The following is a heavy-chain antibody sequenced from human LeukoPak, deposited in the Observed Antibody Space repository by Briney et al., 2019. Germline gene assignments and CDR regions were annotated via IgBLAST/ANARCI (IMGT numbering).Heavy chain of an antibody. V-gene: IGHV3-30*18. CDR2: ISYDGSNK. CDR3: AKDRGWFGGSLANFDY. J-gene: IGHJ4*02. Sequence: PGGSLRLSCAASGFTFSSYGMHWVRQAPGKGREWVAVISYDGSNKYYADSVKGRFTISRDNSKNTLYLQMNILRAEDTAVYYCAKDRGWFGGSLANFDYWGRGTLVTVSS. D-gene: IGHD3-10*01. CDR1: GFTFSSYG.